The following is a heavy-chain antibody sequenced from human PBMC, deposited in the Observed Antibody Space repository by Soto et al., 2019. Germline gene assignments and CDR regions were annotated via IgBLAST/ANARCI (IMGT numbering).Heavy chain of an antibody. CDR2: IYYSGST. V-gene: IGHV4-61*08. D-gene: IGHD6-13*01. CDR3: ARRTGSSFAFFDY. CDR1: GGSISSGDYY. J-gene: IGHJ4*02. Sequence: SETLSLTCTVSGGSISSGDYYWSWIRQPPGKGLEWIGYIYYSGSTYYNPSLKSRVTISVDTSKNQFSLRLSSVTAADTAVYYCARRTGSSFAFFDYWGQGTLVTVS.